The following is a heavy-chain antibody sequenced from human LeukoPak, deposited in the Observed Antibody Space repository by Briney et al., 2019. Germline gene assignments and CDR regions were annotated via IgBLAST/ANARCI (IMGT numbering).Heavy chain of an antibody. CDR3: ARDRRIYCSCLYAFDI. D-gene: IGHD2-15*01. CDR2: ISYDGSKK. CDR1: GFIFSNYA. V-gene: IGHV3-30-3*01. Sequence: GGSLRLSCVASGFIFSNYAMYWVRQAPGKELEWVALISYDGSKKYFTDSVKGRFIISRDSSKNTLYLQMNSLRAEDTAVYYCARDRRIYCSCLYAFDILGQGTIVTVSS. J-gene: IGHJ3*02.